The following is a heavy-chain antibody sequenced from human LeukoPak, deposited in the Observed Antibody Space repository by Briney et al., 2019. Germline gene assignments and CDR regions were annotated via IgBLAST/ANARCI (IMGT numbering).Heavy chain of an antibody. CDR1: GGSFSPYY. J-gene: IGHJ4*02. CDR2: INHSGST. V-gene: IGHV4-34*01. CDR3: ARGGLYCGGDCYVDH. D-gene: IGHD2-21*02. Sequence: SETLSLTCAVYGGSFSPYYWSWIRQPPEKGLEWIGEINHSGSTNYNPSLKSRVTISVDTSKNQFPLKLSSVTAADTAVYYCARGGLYCGGDCYVDHWGQGSLVTVSS.